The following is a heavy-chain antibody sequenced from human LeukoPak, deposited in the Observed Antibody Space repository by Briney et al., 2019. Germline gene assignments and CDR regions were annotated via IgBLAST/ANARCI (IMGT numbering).Heavy chain of an antibody. J-gene: IGHJ6*02. CDR2: INPNSGGT. V-gene: IGHV1-2*02. D-gene: IGHD6-19*01. CDR3: ARRRSSGAYGMDV. Sequence: ASVKVFCKASGYTFTGYYMHWVRQAPGQGLEWMGWINPNSGGTNYAQKFQGRVTMTRDTSIGTAYMELSRLRSDDTAVYYCARRRSSGAYGMDVWGQGTTVTVSS. CDR1: GYTFTGYY.